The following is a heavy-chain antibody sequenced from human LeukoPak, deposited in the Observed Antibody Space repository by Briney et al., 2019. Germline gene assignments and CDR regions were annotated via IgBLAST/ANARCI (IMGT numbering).Heavy chain of an antibody. D-gene: IGHD1-7*01. CDR2: ISYDGTDE. CDR3: ARVGVVTGTKYALEY. CDR1: GFIFSYYA. V-gene: IGHV3-30*01. Sequence: QPGGSLRHSCTASGFIFSYYAMHWVREAPGKGLEWVAIISYDGTDENFADSVEGRFTISRDNSMNTLYLQMNSLRHEDTAVYFCARVGVVTGTKYALEYWGQGTLVTVSS. J-gene: IGHJ4*02.